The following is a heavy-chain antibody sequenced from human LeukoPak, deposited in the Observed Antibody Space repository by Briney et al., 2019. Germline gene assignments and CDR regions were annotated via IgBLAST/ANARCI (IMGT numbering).Heavy chain of an antibody. CDR2: INPNTGGT. J-gene: IGHJ3*02. D-gene: IGHD3-22*01. CDR3: ARLKIYDSSGYHDAFDI. V-gene: IGHV1-2*02. Sequence: ASVKVSCKASGYTFTGYYMHWVRQAPGQGLEWMGWINPNTGGTNYAQKFQGRVTMTRDTSISTAYMDLSRLRSEDTAVYYCARLKIYDSSGYHDAFDIWGQGTMVTVSS. CDR1: GYTFTGYY.